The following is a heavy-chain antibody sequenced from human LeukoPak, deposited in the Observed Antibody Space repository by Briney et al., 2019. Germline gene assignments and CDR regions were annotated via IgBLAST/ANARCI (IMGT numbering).Heavy chain of an antibody. CDR3: ARDLSIMITFGGVTSFDY. CDR2: ISAYNGNT. J-gene: IGHJ4*02. Sequence: ASVKVSCKASGYTFTSYGISWVRQAPGQGLEWMGWISAYNGNTNYAQELQGRVTMTTDTSTSTAYMELRSLRSDDTAVYYCARDLSIMITFGGVTSFDYWGQGTLVTVSS. D-gene: IGHD3-16*01. CDR1: GYTFTSYG. V-gene: IGHV1-18*01.